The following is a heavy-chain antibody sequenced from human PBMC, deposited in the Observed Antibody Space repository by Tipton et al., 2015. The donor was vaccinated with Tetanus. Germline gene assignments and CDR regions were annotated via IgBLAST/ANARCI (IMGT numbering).Heavy chain of an antibody. D-gene: IGHD2-15*01. CDR3: AREADCSGGGCFSGDFDI. Sequence: SLRLSCAASGFIFSSYGIHWVRQAPGKGLEWVAVSWYDGTDKYYADSVKGRFTISRDNSKNTLYLQMNSLRAEDTAVYYCAREADCSGGGCFSGDFDIWGQGTQVTVSP. V-gene: IGHV3-33*01. J-gene: IGHJ4*02. CDR2: SWYDGTDK. CDR1: GFIFSSYG.